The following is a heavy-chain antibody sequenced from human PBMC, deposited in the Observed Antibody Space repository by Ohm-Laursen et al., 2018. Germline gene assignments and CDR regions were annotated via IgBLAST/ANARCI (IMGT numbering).Heavy chain of an antibody. CDR3: AKAALKYSSGWYYFDY. J-gene: IGHJ4*02. CDR1: GFTFSSYA. D-gene: IGHD6-19*01. CDR2: ISNSGIST. V-gene: IGHV3-23*01. Sequence: SLRLSYTASGFTFSSYAMSWVRQAPGKGLEWVSGISNSGISTYYADSVKGRFTISRDNSKNTLYLQMNSLRAEDTAVYYCAKAALKYSSGWYYFDYWGQGTLVTVSS.